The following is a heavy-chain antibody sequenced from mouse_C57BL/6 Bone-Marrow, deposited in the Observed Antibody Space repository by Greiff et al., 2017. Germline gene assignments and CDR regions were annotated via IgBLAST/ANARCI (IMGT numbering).Heavy chain of an antibody. CDR2: INPSSGYT. CDR3: AREGDDCGHYLDD. D-gene: IGHD2-13*01. Sequence: QVQLKESGAELAKPGASVKLSCKASGYTFTSYWMHWVKQRPGQGLEWIGYINPSSGYTTYNQKFKDKATLTADKSSSTAYMQLSSLTYEDSAVYYWAREGDDCGHYLDDWGQGTTLTVSS. V-gene: IGHV1-7*01. J-gene: IGHJ2*01. CDR1: GYTFTSYW.